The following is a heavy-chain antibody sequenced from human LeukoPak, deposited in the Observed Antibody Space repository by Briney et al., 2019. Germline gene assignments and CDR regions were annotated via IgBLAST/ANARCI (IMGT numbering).Heavy chain of an antibody. D-gene: IGHD1-26*01. J-gene: IGHJ4*02. V-gene: IGHV3-23*01. Sequence: GGSLRLSCAASGFTFSSYAISWVRQAPGKGLEWVSAISGSGGSTYYADSVKGRFTISRDNSKNTLYLQMNSLRAEDTAVYYCAKDPSRRELRVALYWGQGTLVTVSS. CDR3: AKDPSRRELRVALY. CDR2: ISGSGGST. CDR1: GFTFSSYA.